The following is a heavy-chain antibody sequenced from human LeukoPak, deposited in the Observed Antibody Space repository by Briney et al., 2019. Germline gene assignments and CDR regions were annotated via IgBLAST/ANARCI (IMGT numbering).Heavy chain of an antibody. CDR1: GGSVSSGRYY. Sequence: SETLSLTCTVSGGSVSSGRYYWSWIRQPPGKGLEWIGYISYSGSTNYNHSFKSRVTISVDTSRNQFSLKLSSVTAADTAVYYCARAVSSVVVIPFWGQGTLVTVSS. J-gene: IGHJ4*02. D-gene: IGHD3-22*01. CDR3: ARAVSSVVVIPF. CDR2: ISYSGST. V-gene: IGHV4-61*01.